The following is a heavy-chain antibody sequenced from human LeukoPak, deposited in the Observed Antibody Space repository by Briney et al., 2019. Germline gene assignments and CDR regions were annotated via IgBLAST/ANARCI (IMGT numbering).Heavy chain of an antibody. CDR3: ARDLKYYYYYMDV. J-gene: IGHJ6*03. Sequence: GGSLRLSCAASGFTFSSYEMNWVRQAPGKGLEWVSYISTSGSTIYYADSVKGRFTISRDDAKNSLYLQMNSLRAEDTAVYYCARDLKYYYYYMDVWGKGTTVTISS. V-gene: IGHV3-48*03. CDR1: GFTFSSYE. CDR2: ISTSGSTI.